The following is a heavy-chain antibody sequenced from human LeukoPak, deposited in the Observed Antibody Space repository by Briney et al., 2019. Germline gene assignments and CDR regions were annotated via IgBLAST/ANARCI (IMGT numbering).Heavy chain of an antibody. CDR3: ARGAVTYYYDSSGAPDAFDI. CDR1: GFTFSSYS. Sequence: GGSLRLSCAASGFTFSSYSMNWVRQAPGKGLEWVSSISSSSSYIYYADSVKGQFTISRDNAKNSLYLQMNSLRAEDTAVYYCARGAVTYYYDSSGAPDAFDIWGQGTMVTVS. D-gene: IGHD3-22*01. CDR2: ISSSSSYI. J-gene: IGHJ3*02. V-gene: IGHV3-21*01.